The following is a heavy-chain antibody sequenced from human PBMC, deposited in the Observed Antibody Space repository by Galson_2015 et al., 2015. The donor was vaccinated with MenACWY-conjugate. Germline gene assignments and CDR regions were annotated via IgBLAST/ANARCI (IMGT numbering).Heavy chain of an antibody. CDR1: GFPFSAYA. CDR3: ARNKYGDYVFDY. CDR2: ISSTTTI. V-gene: IGHV3-48*02. D-gene: IGHD4-17*01. J-gene: IGHJ4*02. Sequence: SLRLSCAASGFPFSAYAMNWVRQAPGKGLEWVSYISSTTTIYYADSVRGRFTISRDNAKNSLYLQMNSVTDEDTAVYYCARNKYGDYVFDYWGQGTLVTVSS.